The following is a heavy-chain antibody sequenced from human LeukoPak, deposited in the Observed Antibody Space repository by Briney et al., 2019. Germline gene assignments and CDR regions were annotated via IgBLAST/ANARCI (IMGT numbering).Heavy chain of an antibody. CDR2: IYYSGST. CDR3: ARVLPGSGWRFDY. V-gene: IGHV4-31*03. D-gene: IGHD6-19*01. Sequence: SETLSLTCTVSGGSISSGGYYWSWIRQHPGKGLEWIGYIYYSGSTYYNPSLKSRVTISVDTSKNQFSLKLSSVTAADTAVYYCARVLPGSGWRFDYWGQGTLVTVSS. J-gene: IGHJ4*02. CDR1: GGSISSGGYY.